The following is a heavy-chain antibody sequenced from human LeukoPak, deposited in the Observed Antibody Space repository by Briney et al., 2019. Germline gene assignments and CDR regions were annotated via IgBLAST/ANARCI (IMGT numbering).Heavy chain of an antibody. V-gene: IGHV4-39*07. J-gene: IGHJ3*01. CDR1: GGSIRSSSYY. CDR3: ARVGVYYDSSGSSQKDAFDV. Sequence: PSETLSLTCTVSGGSIRSSSYYWGWIRQSPGKGPEWIANIYYIGNIYYNLSLKSRVTMSIDMSKNQFSLKLASVIAADTAVYYCARVGVYYDSSGSSQKDAFDVWGRGTVVTVSP. D-gene: IGHD3-22*01. CDR2: IYYIGNI.